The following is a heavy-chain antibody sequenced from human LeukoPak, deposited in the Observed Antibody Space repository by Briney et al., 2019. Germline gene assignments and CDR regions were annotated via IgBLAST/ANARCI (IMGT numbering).Heavy chain of an antibody. CDR1: VGSISSYY. D-gene: IGHD3-10*01. Sequence: PSETLSLTCTVSVGSISSYYWSWIRQPAGKGLEWIGRIYTSGSTNYNPSLKSRVTMSVDTSKNQFSLKLSSVTATDTAVYYCARVVGYSGYYYYYMDVWGKGTTVTVSS. CDR3: ARVVGYSGYYYYYMDV. CDR2: IYTSGST. J-gene: IGHJ6*03. V-gene: IGHV4-4*07.